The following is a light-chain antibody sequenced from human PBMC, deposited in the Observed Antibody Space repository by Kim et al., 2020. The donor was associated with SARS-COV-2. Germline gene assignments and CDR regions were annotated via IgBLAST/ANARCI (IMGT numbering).Light chain of an antibody. CDR3: QTWDTGIRV. CDR1: SGHSTYA. J-gene: IGLJ3*02. CDR2: VDSDGSH. V-gene: IGLV4-69*01. Sequence: SVKLTCTLSSGHSTYAIAWHQQQPEKGHRYLMKVDSDGSHNKGDGIPDRFSGSSSGAERYLTISSLQSEDEADYYCQTWDTGIRVFGGGTQLTVL.